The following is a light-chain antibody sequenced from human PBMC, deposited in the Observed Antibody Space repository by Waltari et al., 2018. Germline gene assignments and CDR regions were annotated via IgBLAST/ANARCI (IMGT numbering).Light chain of an antibody. Sequence: DIVMTQSPDSLTVSLGERATINCKSSQTILYSSSNKNYLAWYQQKPRKPPKLLIYWASTRESGVPDRFSGTGSGTDFTLTISRLQAEDVAVYYCQQCSDWLTFGGGTQVEIE. CDR3: QQCSDWLT. V-gene: IGKV4-1*01. CDR2: WAS. CDR1: QTILYSSSNKNY. J-gene: IGKJ4*01.